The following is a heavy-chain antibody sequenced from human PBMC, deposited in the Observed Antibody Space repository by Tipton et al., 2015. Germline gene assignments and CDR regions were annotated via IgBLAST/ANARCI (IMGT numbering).Heavy chain of an antibody. J-gene: IGHJ4*02. CDR1: GGSISSGGYY. CDR2: MYYTGNT. D-gene: IGHD2-8*01. Sequence: TLSLTCTVSGGSISSGGYYWSWIRQHPGKGLEWIAYMYYTGNTYYNPSLKSRVTISVDTSKTQFSLKLSSVTAADTAVYYCARGGGCTNGVCYYPDYWGQGTLVTVSS. V-gene: IGHV4-31*03. CDR3: ARGGGCTNGVCYYPDY.